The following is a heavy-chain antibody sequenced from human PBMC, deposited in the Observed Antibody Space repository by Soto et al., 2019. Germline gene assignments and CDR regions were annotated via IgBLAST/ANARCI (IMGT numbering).Heavy chain of an antibody. Sequence: QVQLVESGGGVVQPGTSLRLSCAASGFKFSFFAMHWVRQAPGKGLEWVAVISYDGSEKYYADSVKGRFSISRDNSKNTLTLQMNSLRPDDTAVYFCAKALGGLSPESCDYWGQGTLITVSS. CDR1: GFKFSFFA. J-gene: IGHJ4*02. D-gene: IGHD3-16*02. V-gene: IGHV3-30*18. CDR2: ISYDGSEK. CDR3: AKALGGLSPESCDY.